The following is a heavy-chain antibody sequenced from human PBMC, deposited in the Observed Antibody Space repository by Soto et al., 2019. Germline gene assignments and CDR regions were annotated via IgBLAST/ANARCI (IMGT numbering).Heavy chain of an antibody. V-gene: IGHV4-31*03. J-gene: IGHJ5*02. Sequence: SETLSLTCTVSGGSISSGGYYWSWIRQHPGKGLEWIGYIYYSGSTYYNPSLKSRVTISVDTSKNQFSLKLSTVTAADTAVYYCARDLTTVTAPGWFDPWGQGTLVTVSS. CDR1: GGSISSGGYY. D-gene: IGHD4-4*01. CDR2: IYYSGST. CDR3: ARDLTTVTAPGWFDP.